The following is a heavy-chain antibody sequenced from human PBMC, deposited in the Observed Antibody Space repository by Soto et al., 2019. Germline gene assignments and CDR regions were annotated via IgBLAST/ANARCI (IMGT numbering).Heavy chain of an antibody. CDR2: IYRGTT. CDR3: ARDVDRRDYDSTGYSFDY. D-gene: IGHD3-22*01. V-gene: IGHV3-66*01. J-gene: IGHJ4*02. CDR1: GFTVSDNY. Sequence: EVQLVESGGGLVQPGGSLRLSCAASGFTVSDNYMNWVRQAPGKGLEWVAVIYRGTTYYADSVKGRFTISRDNSKNTLYLQMCSLRPEDTAVYDCARDVDRRDYDSTGYSFDYWGQGTLVAVSS.